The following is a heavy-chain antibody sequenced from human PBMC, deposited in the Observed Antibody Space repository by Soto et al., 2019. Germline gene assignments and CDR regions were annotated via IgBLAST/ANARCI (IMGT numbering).Heavy chain of an antibody. D-gene: IGHD6-6*01. CDR1: GGSISSGGYS. CDR2: IYHSGST. Sequence: SETLSLTCAVSGGSISSGGYSWSWIRQPPGQGLEWIGYIYHSGSTYYNPSLKSRVTISVDRSKNQFSLKLSSVTAADTAVYYCARGQLEAFDWFDPWGQGTLVTVSS. CDR3: ARGQLEAFDWFDP. J-gene: IGHJ5*02. V-gene: IGHV4-30-2*01.